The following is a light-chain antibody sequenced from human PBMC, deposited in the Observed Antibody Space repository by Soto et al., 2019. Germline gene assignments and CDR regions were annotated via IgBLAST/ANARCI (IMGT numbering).Light chain of an antibody. J-gene: IGLJ2*01. CDR3: QSYDSSLSGVV. Sequence: QSVLTQPPSVSGAPGQRVTISCTGSSSNIGAGYDVHWYQQLPGTAPKLLIYGNSNRPSGVPERFSGSKSGTSASLAITGVQSEDEADYYCQSYDSSLSGVVFGGGTKLTVL. V-gene: IGLV1-40*01. CDR2: GNS. CDR1: SSNIGAGYD.